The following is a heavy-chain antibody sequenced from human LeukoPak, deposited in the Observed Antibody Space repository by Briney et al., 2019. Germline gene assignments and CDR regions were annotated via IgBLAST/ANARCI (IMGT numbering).Heavy chain of an antibody. D-gene: IGHD5-18*01. Sequence: PSETLSLTCTVSGGSISSYYWSWIRQPPGKGLEWIGYIYYSGSTNYNPSLKSRVTISVDTSKNQFSLKLSSVTAADTAVYYCARYSYDELIDYWGQGTLVTVSS. CDR2: IYYSGST. CDR3: ARYSYDELIDY. J-gene: IGHJ4*02. V-gene: IGHV4-59*08. CDR1: GGSISSYY.